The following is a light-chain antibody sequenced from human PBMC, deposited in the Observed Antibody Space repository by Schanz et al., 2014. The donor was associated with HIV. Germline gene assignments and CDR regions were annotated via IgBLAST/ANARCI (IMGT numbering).Light chain of an antibody. V-gene: IGLV2-8*01. CDR2: EVS. Sequence: QSALTQPPSASGSPGQSVAISCTGTSSDVGGYNYVSWYHQKPGKAPKLVIYEVSKRPSGVPDRFSGSKSGNTASLTISGLQADDEADYYCCSYAGSSTFEVFGGGTKLT. CDR3: CSYAGSSTFEV. CDR1: SSDVGGYNY. J-gene: IGLJ3*02.